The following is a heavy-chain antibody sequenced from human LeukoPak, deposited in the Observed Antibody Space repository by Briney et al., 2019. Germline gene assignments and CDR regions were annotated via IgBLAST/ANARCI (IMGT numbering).Heavy chain of an antibody. D-gene: IGHD6-19*01. CDR2: ISSSSSTI. Sequence: GGSLRLSCAASGFTFSSYRMNWVRQAQGKGLEWVSYISSSSSTIYYADSVKGRFTISRDNAKNSLYLQMNSLRAEDTAVYYCARESPVSGWLWGQGTLVTVSS. CDR1: GFTFSSYR. CDR3: ARESPVSGWL. J-gene: IGHJ4*02. V-gene: IGHV3-48*01.